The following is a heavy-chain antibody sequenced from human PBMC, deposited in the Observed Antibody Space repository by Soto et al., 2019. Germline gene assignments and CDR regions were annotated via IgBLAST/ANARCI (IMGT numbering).Heavy chain of an antibody. Sequence: EVQLVESGGGLVQPGRSLRLSCAASGFTFDDYAMHWVRQLPGKGLEWVSGISWNSGSIGYADSVKGRFTISRDNAKNSLYLQMNNLRSEDTAFYYCAKATSTGTTTFSWFDPWGNGTLVTVSS. CDR3: AKATSTGTTTFSWFDP. CDR1: GFTFDDYA. V-gene: IGHV3-9*01. CDR2: ISWNSGSI. J-gene: IGHJ5*02. D-gene: IGHD1-1*01.